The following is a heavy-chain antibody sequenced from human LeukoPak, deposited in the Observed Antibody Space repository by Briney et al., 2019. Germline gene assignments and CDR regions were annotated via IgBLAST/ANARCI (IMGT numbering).Heavy chain of an antibody. CDR1: GFTFSSYA. CDR2: ILYDGSNK. V-gene: IGHV3-30*04. D-gene: IGHD2-15*01. CDR3: ARRERYLLHIDY. J-gene: IGHJ4*02. Sequence: HPGRSLRLSCAASGFTFSSYAMHWVRQAPGKGLEWVVVILYDGSNKYYADSVKGRFIISRDNSKNTLYLQMNSLRAEDTAVYYCARRERYLLHIDYWGQGTLVTVSS.